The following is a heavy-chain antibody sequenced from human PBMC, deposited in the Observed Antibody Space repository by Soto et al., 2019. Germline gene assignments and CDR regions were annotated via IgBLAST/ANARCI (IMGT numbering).Heavy chain of an antibody. D-gene: IGHD3-16*01. CDR1: GFTVISYA. CDR3: AKALRFTFTTGYYMDV. Sequence: EVQLLESGGGLVQPGGSLRLSCAASGFTVISYAMSWVRQAPGKGLEWVSVISGSGSTYSADSVKGRFTISRDSSKNTVYLQMNSLRAEDTAVYYCAKALRFTFTTGYYMDVWGRGTTVTVSS. CDR2: ISGSGST. V-gene: IGHV3-23*01. J-gene: IGHJ6*03.